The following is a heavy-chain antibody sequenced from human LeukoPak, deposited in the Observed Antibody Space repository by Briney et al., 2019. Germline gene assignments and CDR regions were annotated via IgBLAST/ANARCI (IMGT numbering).Heavy chain of an antibody. J-gene: IGHJ4*02. CDR2: ISSSSTTI. CDR3: ARGAYHDTSGYYV. Sequence: GGSLRLSCAASGSTFRDYYMSWIRQAPGKGPEWVSYISSSSTTIYYADSVKGRFTISRDNAQNSLYLQMNSLRAEDTAVYYCARGAYHDTSGYYVWGQGILVTVSS. CDR1: GSTFRDYY. D-gene: IGHD3-22*01. V-gene: IGHV3-11*01.